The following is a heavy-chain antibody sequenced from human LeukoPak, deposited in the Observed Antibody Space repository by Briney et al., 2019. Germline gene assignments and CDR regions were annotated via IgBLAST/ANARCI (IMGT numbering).Heavy chain of an antibody. D-gene: IGHD1-7*01. CDR2: ISSSGSTI. CDR1: GFTFSDYY. CDR3: ARDGITGTRWDAFDI. V-gene: IGHV3-11*04. J-gene: IGHJ3*02. Sequence: PGGSLRLSCSTSGFTFSDYYMSWIRQAPGKGLEWVSYISSSGSTIYYADSVKGRFTISRDNAKNSLYLQMNSLRAEDTAVHYCARDGITGTRWDAFDIWGQGTMVTVSS.